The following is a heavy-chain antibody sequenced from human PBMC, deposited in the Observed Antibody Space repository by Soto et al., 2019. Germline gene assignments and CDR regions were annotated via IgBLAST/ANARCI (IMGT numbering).Heavy chain of an antibody. CDR1: GGSISSYY. V-gene: IGHV4-59*01. Sequence: SETLSLTCTVSGGSISSYYWSWIRQPPGKGLEWIGYIYYSGSTNYNPSLKSRVTISVDTSKNQFSLKLSSVTAADTAVYYCARGKRGYSYGAFDYWGQGTLVTVSS. CDR3: ARGKRGYSYGAFDY. J-gene: IGHJ4*02. CDR2: IYYSGST. D-gene: IGHD5-18*01.